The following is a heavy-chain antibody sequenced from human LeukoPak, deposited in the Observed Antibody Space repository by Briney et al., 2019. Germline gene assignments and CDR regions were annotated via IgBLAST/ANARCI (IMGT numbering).Heavy chain of an antibody. CDR3: ARDPLLWFGELGLDNWFDP. CDR2: ISAYNGNT. J-gene: IGHJ5*02. CDR1: GYTFTSYG. V-gene: IGHV1-18*01. Sequence: ASVTVSCKASGYTFTSYGISWVRQAPGQGLEWMGWISAYNGNTNYAQKLQGRVTMTTDTSTSTAYMELRSLRSDDTAVYYCARDPLLWFGELGLDNWFDPWGQGTLVTVSS. D-gene: IGHD3-10*01.